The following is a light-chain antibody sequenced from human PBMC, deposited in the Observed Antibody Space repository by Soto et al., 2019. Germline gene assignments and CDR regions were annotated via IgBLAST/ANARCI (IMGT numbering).Light chain of an antibody. Sequence: QSALTQPASVSGSPGQSITISCTGTRHDVGNYNLVSWYQHHPGKAPKLKIYDDTKRPSGVSSRFSGSKSGNTASLTISGLQAEDEAEYYCCSYAGSSTLVFGGGTKLTVL. CDR2: DDT. CDR1: RHDVGNYNL. J-gene: IGLJ2*01. CDR3: CSYAGSSTLV. V-gene: IGLV2-23*01.